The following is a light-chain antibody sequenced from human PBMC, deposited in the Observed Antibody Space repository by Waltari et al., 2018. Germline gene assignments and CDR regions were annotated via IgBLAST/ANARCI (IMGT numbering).Light chain of an antibody. J-gene: IGLJ3*02. CDR2: RSD. CDR1: ASNHRGNL. V-gene: IGLV1-44*01. Sequence: QSVLTQPPSASGTPGQRGTITCSGSASNHRGNLLHWYQQLPGKAPKLLIYRSDQRPSGVPDRFSASKTGTSASLAISGLQSEDEADYFCASWDDSLNGHWVFGGGTKVTVL. CDR3: ASWDDSLNGHWV.